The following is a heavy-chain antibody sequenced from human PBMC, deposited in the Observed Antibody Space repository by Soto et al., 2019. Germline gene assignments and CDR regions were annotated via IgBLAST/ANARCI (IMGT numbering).Heavy chain of an antibody. CDR1: GGSFSGFY. D-gene: IGHD2-8*01. V-gene: IGHV4-34*01. CDR2: INHSGSS. Sequence: QVQLQQWGAGLLKPSETLSLTCAVHGGSFSGFYWTWIRQPPGKWLEWIGEINHSGSSNYNPPLKSRVTMSLDTSRNQFYMSLNSVTAAATAVYYSAIMAGPWYFDLWGRGTLVTVSS. CDR3: AIMAGPWYFDL. J-gene: IGHJ2*01.